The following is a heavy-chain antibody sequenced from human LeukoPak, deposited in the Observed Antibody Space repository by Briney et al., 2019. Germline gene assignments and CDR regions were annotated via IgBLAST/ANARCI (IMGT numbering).Heavy chain of an antibody. V-gene: IGHV3-7*01. D-gene: IGHD1-26*01. CDR3: ARGGATRGRFEN. CDR2: MRQDGSEI. J-gene: IGHJ4*02. CDR1: GFPFKVQT. Sequence: GGSLRLSCAVSGFPFKVQTMSWVRQAPGKGLDWVASMRQDGSEIYYVDSVKGRFTISRDNPKNSLYLQMNSLRAEDTAVYYCARGGATRGRFENWGQGTLVTVSS.